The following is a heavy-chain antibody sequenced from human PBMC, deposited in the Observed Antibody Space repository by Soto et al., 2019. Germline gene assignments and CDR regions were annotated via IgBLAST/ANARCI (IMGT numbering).Heavy chain of an antibody. Sequence: GGSLRLSCAASGFIFSSYGMHWVRQAPGKGLEWVAAIWYDGGNKYYVDSVMGRFTISRDNSKNSLYLQMNSLRAEATAVYYCAIGLVGFFHIDYWGQGTLVTVSS. J-gene: IGHJ4*02. CDR2: IWYDGGNK. CDR1: GFIFSSYG. V-gene: IGHV3-33*01. D-gene: IGHD2-8*02. CDR3: AIGLVGFFHIDY.